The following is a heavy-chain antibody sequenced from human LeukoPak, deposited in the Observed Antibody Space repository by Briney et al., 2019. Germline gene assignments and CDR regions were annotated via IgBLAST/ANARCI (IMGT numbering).Heavy chain of an antibody. D-gene: IGHD1-14*01. CDR1: GYTFTSYD. J-gene: IGHJ4*02. Sequence: ASVKVSCKASGYTFTSYDINWVRQATGQGLEWMGWMNPNSGNTGYAQKFQGRVTMTRDTSISTAYMELSRLRSDDTAVYYCARVMNREGTNYWGQGTPVTVSS. CDR2: MNPNSGNT. V-gene: IGHV1-8*01. CDR3: ARVMNREGTNY.